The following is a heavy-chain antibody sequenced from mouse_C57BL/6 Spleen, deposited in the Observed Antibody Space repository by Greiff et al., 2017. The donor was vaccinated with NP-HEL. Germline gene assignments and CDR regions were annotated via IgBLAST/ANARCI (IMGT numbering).Heavy chain of an antibody. Sequence: EVKLQQSGPELVKPGASVKISCKASGYTFTDYYMNWVKQSHGKSLEWIGDINPNNGGTSYNQKFKGKATLTVDKSSSTAYMELRSLTSEDSAVYYCAREGFITTVVENGYFDVWGTGTTVTVSS. CDR1: GYTFTDYY. CDR2: INPNNGGT. CDR3: AREGFITTVVENGYFDV. D-gene: IGHD1-1*01. J-gene: IGHJ1*03. V-gene: IGHV1-26*01.